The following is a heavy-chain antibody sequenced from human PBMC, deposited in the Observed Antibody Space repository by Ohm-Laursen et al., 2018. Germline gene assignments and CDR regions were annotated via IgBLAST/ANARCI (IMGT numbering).Heavy chain of an antibody. CDR3: ARDLVGAVNYFDY. J-gene: IGHJ4*02. D-gene: IGHD1-26*01. CDR2: ITSSSSYI. CDR1: GFTFSSYE. Sequence: SLRLSCAASGFTFSSYEMNWVRQAPGKGLEWVSSITSSSSYIYYADSLKGRFTVSRDNAKNSLYLQMNSLRAEGTAVYYCARDLVGAVNYFDYWGQGTLVTVSS. V-gene: IGHV3-21*01.